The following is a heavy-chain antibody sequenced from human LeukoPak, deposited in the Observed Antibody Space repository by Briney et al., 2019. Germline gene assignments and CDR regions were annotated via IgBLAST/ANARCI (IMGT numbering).Heavy chain of an antibody. CDR3: ARGPGYSSGWYWFDP. D-gene: IGHD6-19*01. V-gene: IGHV1-8*01. Sequence: ASVKVSCKASGYTFTSYVINWVGQATGQGLEWMGWMNPNSGNTGYAQKFQGRGTMTRNTSISTAYMELSSLRSEDTAVYYCARGPGYSSGWYWFDPWGQGTLVTVSS. CDR2: MNPNSGNT. CDR1: GYTFTSYV. J-gene: IGHJ5*02.